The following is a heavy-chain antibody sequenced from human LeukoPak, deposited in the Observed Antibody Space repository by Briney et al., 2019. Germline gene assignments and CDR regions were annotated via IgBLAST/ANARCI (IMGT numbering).Heavy chain of an antibody. J-gene: IGHJ4*02. CDR2: ISCDGSNK. V-gene: IGHV3-30*01. Sequence: PGGSLRLSCAASGFTFSSYAMHWVRQAPGKGLEWVAVISCDGSNKYYADSVKGRFTISRDNSKNTLYLQMNSLRAEDTAVYYCARVGDSSGYYYFDYWGQGTLVTVSS. CDR3: ARVGDSSGYYYFDY. D-gene: IGHD3-22*01. CDR1: GFTFSSYA.